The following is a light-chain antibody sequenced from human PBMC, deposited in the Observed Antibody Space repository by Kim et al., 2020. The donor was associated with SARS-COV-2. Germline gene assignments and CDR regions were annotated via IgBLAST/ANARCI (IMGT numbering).Light chain of an antibody. CDR2: AVS. V-gene: IGLV2-14*03. Sequence: ITISCTGTSSDVGDYSYVSWYQQHPGKAPKLMIYAVSNRPSGVSNRFSGSKSGNTASLTISGLQAEDEADYYCSSYTSSSTLEGVFGGGTQLTVL. CDR3: SSYTSSSTLEGV. CDR1: SSDVGDYSY. J-gene: IGLJ3*02.